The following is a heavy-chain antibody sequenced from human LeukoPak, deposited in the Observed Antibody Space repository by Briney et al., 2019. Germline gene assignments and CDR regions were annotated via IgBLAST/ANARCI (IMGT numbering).Heavy chain of an antibody. CDR1: GYTITELS. J-gene: IGHJ4*02. CDR2: FDPEDGET. Sequence: ASVKVSCKVSGYTITELSMHWGRQAPGKGLEWMGGFDPEDGETIYAQKFQGRVTMTEDTSTDTAYMELSSLRSEDTAVYYCATARWQQLLFDYWGQGTLVTVSS. CDR3: ATARWQQLLFDY. D-gene: IGHD6-13*01. V-gene: IGHV1-24*01.